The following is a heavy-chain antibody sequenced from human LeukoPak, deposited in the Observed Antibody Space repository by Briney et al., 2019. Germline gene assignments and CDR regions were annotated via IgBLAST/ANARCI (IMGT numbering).Heavy chain of an antibody. Sequence: SVKVSCKASGGTFSSYTISWVRQAPGQGLEWMGRIIPILGIANYAQKFQGRVTITADKSTSTLYMELSSLRSEDTAIYYCARESRPIAASGRGAFDIWGQGTMVSVSS. CDR2: IIPILGIA. J-gene: IGHJ3*02. CDR1: GGTFSSYT. CDR3: ARESRPIAASGRGAFDI. V-gene: IGHV1-69*04. D-gene: IGHD6-13*01.